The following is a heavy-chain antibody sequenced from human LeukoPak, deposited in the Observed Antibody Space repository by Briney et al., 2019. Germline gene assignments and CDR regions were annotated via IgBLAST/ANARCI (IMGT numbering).Heavy chain of an antibody. J-gene: IGHJ3*02. CDR3: ARGSGQWLVRGADAFDI. Sequence: PGGSLRLSCAASGFTFSSYSMNWVRQAPGKGLEWVSYISSSSTTIYYADSVKGRFTVSRDNAKNSLYLQMNSLRAEDTAVYYCARGSGQWLVRGADAFDIWGQGTMVTVSS. V-gene: IGHV3-48*04. CDR2: ISSSSTTI. CDR1: GFTFSSYS. D-gene: IGHD6-19*01.